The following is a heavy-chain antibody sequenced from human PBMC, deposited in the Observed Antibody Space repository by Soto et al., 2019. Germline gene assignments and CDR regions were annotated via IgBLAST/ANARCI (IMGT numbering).Heavy chain of an antibody. CDR3: ARINLDYGDPVQYDY. Sequence: QVTLKESGPVLVNPTETLTLTCTVSGFSLSNARMGVSWIRQPPGKALEWLAHIFSNDEKSYSTSLKSRLTISKDTSKSQVVLTMTNMDPVDTATYYCARINLDYGDPVQYDYWGQGTLVTVSS. J-gene: IGHJ4*02. CDR1: GFSLSNARMG. D-gene: IGHD4-17*01. CDR2: IFSNDEK. V-gene: IGHV2-26*01.